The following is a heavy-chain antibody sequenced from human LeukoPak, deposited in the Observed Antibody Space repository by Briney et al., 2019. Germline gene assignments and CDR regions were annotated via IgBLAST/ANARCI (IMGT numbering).Heavy chain of an antibody. CDR1: GFTFSSYA. D-gene: IGHD3-10*01. Sequence: PGGSPRLSCAASGFTFSSYAMSWVRQAPGKGLEWVSAISGSGGSTYYADSVKGRFTISRDNSKNTLYLQMNSLRAEDTAVYYCAKDDAYYYGSGTCFDYWGQGTLVTVSS. J-gene: IGHJ4*02. V-gene: IGHV3-23*01. CDR3: AKDDAYYYGSGTCFDY. CDR2: ISGSGGST.